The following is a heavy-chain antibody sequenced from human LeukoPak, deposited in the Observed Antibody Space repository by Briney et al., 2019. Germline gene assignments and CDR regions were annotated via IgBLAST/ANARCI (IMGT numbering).Heavy chain of an antibody. Sequence: PGGSLRLSCAASGFTFSSYSMNWFRQAPGKGLEWVSSISSSSSYIYYADSVKGRFTISRDNAKNSLYLQMNSLRAEDTAVYYCARALRGATIPDWYFDLWGRGTLVTVSS. V-gene: IGHV3-21*01. CDR1: GFTFSSYS. J-gene: IGHJ2*01. D-gene: IGHD5-24*01. CDR2: ISSSSSYI. CDR3: ARALRGATIPDWYFDL.